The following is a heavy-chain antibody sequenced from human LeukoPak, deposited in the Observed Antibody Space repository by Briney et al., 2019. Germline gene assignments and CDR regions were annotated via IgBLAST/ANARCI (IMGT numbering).Heavy chain of an antibody. D-gene: IGHD1-14*01. J-gene: IGHJ4*02. CDR2: INPGGSSI. CDR3: ARSNQADDY. CDR1: GFTFSSYW. V-gene: IGHV3-74*01. Sequence: PGGSLRLSCAASGFTFSSYWMHWVRQVPGKGLVWVARINPGGSSITYADSVKGRFTISRGNAKNTLYLQMDSLRAEDTGVYYCARSNQADDYWGQGTLVTDSS.